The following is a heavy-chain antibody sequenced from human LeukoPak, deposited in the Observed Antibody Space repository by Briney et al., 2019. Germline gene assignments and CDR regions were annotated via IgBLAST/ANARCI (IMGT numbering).Heavy chain of an antibody. CDR1: GGSFSGYY. V-gene: IGHV4-34*01. CDR2: INHSGST. CDR3: ARQLPVAVF. D-gene: IGHD6-19*01. J-gene: IGHJ4*02. Sequence: SETLSLTCAVYGGSFSGYYWSWIRQPPGKGLEWIGEINHSGSTNYNPSLKSRVTISVDTSKNQFSLKLSSVTAADTAVYYCARQLPVAVFWGQGTLVTVSS.